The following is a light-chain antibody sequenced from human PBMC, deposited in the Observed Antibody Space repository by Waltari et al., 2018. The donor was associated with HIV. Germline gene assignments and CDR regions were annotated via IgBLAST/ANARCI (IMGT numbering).Light chain of an antibody. CDR2: AAS. V-gene: IGKV1-39*01. J-gene: IGKJ1*01. CDR3: QQSYSTPRT. Sequence: DIQMTQSPSSLSASVGDRVTITCRASQSNSSYLNWYQQKPGKAPKLLIYAASSLQSGVPSRFSGSGSGTDFTLTISSLQPEDFATYYCQQSYSTPRTFGQGTKVEIK. CDR1: QSNSSY.